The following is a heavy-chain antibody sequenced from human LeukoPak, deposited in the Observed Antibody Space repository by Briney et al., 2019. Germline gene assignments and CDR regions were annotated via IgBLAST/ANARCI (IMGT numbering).Heavy chain of an antibody. Sequence: GASVKVSCKASGYSFTDYYMHWVRQAPGQGLEWMGWINPNSGDTKYAQKFQGRVTITADKSTSTAYMELSSLRSEDTAVYYCASGKVAAGLGYWGQGTLVTVSS. D-gene: IGHD6-13*01. CDR1: GYSFTDYY. V-gene: IGHV1-2*02. CDR2: INPNSGDT. J-gene: IGHJ4*02. CDR3: ASGKVAAGLGY.